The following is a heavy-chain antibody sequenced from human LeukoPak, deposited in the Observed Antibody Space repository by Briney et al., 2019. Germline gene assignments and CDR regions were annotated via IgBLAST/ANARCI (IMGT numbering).Heavy chain of an antibody. D-gene: IGHD1-7*01. J-gene: IGHJ3*02. CDR2: IYHSGST. Sequence: SETLSLTCTVSGGSISSGGYYWSWIRQPPGKGLEWIGYIYHSGSTYYNPSLKSRVTISVDRSKNQFSLKLSSVTAADTAVYYCARDYPWNYGSLGAFDIWGQGTMVTVSS. CDR1: GGSISSGGYY. V-gene: IGHV4-30-2*01. CDR3: ARDYPWNYGSLGAFDI.